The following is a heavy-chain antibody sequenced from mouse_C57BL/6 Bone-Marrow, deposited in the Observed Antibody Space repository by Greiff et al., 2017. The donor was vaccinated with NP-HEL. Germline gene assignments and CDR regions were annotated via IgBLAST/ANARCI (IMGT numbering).Heavy chain of an antibody. D-gene: IGHD2-3*01. CDR2: IDPENGDT. Sequence: VHVKQSGAELVRPGASVKLSCTASGFNIKDDYMHWVKQRPEQGLEWIGWIDPENGDTEYASKFQGKATITADTSSNTAYLQLSSLTSEDTAVYYCTTSGYYLVDWYFDVWGTGTTVTVSS. CDR3: TTSGYYLVDWYFDV. V-gene: IGHV14-4*01. J-gene: IGHJ1*03. CDR1: GFNIKDDY.